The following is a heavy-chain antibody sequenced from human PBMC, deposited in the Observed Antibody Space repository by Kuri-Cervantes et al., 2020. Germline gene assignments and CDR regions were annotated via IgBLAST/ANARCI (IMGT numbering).Heavy chain of an antibody. V-gene: IGHV3-33*08. Sequence: GESLKISWAASGFTFSSYGMHWVRQAPGKGLEWVAVIWYDGSDKYYADSVKGRFTISRDNSKNPLYLQMNSLRGEDTAVYYCARYMVGATGSDYWGQGTLVTVSS. J-gene: IGHJ4*02. CDR2: IWYDGSDK. D-gene: IGHD1-26*01. CDR3: ARYMVGATGSDY. CDR1: GFTFSSYG.